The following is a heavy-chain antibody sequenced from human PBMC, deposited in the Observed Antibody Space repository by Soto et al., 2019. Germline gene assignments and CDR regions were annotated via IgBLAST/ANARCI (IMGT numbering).Heavy chain of an antibody. D-gene: IGHD2-15*01. V-gene: IGHV3-7*01. CDR2: IKQDGSEK. CDR1: GFTFSSNW. CDR3: ARDRGYCSGGTCYSVLDY. Sequence: EVQLVESGGGLVQPGGSLRLSCAASGFTFSSNWMNWVRQAPGKGLEWVANIKQDGSEKYYVDSVKGRFTISRDNAKASLYLQMNSLGAEDTAVYYCARDRGYCSGGTCYSVLDYWGQGTLVTVSS. J-gene: IGHJ4*02.